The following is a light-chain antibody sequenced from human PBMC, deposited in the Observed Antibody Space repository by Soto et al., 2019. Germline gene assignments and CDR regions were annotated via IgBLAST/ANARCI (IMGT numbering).Light chain of an antibody. V-gene: IGKV3-15*01. CDR2: VAS. Sequence: EIVFTHSPSTLSLSPGERATLSCRASQSVSRHLAWYQQKPGPAPRLLIYVASTRATGIPARFSGSGSGTEFTLTISSLQSEDFAVYYCQHYNHWPPWTFGQGTKVDI. CDR3: QHYNHWPPWT. J-gene: IGKJ1*01. CDR1: QSVSRH.